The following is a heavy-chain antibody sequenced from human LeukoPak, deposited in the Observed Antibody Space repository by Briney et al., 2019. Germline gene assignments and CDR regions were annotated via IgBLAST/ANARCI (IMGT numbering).Heavy chain of an antibody. Sequence: SETLSLTCTVSGGSISSGGYYWSWIRQHPGKGLEWIGYMYYSGNTYYNPSLKSRVTISVDTSKNQFSLKLSSVTAADTAVYYCARVLRISCYVDYWGQGTLVTVSS. D-gene: IGHD3-16*01. J-gene: IGHJ4*02. CDR2: MYYSGNT. CDR1: GGSISSGGYY. CDR3: ARVLRISCYVDY. V-gene: IGHV4-31*03.